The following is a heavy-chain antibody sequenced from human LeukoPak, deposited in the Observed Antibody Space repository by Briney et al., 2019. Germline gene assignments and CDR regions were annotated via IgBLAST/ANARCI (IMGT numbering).Heavy chain of an antibody. CDR2: IYTSGST. CDR3: ARETGSGSYYKGGLFDY. CDR1: GGSISSYY. J-gene: IGHJ4*02. Sequence: SETLSLTCTVSGGSISSYYWSWIRQPAGKGLEWIGRIYTSGSTNYNPSLKSRVTMSVDTSKNQFSLKLSSVTAADTAVYYCARETGSGSYYKGGLFDYWGQGTLVTVSS. V-gene: IGHV4-4*07. D-gene: IGHD3-10*01.